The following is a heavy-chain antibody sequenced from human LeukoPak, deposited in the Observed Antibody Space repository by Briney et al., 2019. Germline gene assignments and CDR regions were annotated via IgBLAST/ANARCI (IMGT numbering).Heavy chain of an antibody. D-gene: IGHD2-2*02. CDR1: GFTFGSYS. CDR3: ASYMCMDV. J-gene: IGHJ6*03. V-gene: IGHV3-30*04. CDR2: ISYDGKMK. Sequence: GGSLRLSCVASGFTFGSYSMHWVRQAPGKGLEWVAVISYDGKMKSYADSVKGRFSTSRDNYENTLYLQMTSLRVEDTAVYFAASYMCMDVWGKGTTVTVSS.